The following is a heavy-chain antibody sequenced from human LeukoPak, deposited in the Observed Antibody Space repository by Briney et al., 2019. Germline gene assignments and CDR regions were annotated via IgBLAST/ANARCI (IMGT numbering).Heavy chain of an antibody. J-gene: IGHJ4*02. CDR2: ISGSGGST. Sequence: GGSLRLSCAASGFTFSSYAMSWVRQAPGKGLEWVSAISGSGGSTYYADSVKGRFTISRDNSKNTLYLQMNSLRAEDTAVYYCATDLAAAGTRADYWGQGTLVTVSS. D-gene: IGHD6-13*01. CDR1: GFTFSSYA. V-gene: IGHV3-23*01. CDR3: ATDLAAAGTRADY.